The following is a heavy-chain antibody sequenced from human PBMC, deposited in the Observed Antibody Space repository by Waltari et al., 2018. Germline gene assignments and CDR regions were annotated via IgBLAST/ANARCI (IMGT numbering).Heavy chain of an antibody. CDR2: ISYNGRNI. J-gene: IGHJ6*02. Sequence: QVQLVDSGGGVVQSGRSLRLSCEASVFTLSSYAMHWVCQAPGKWLEWVAVISYNGRNIYYVDSVKGRFTISRDNSKKTLYMQMNSLRAEDTAVYYCARDYCDRTNCHGMDVWGQGTTVTVSS. CDR3: ARDYCDRTNCHGMDV. V-gene: IGHV3-30*04. D-gene: IGHD3-22*01. CDR1: VFTLSSYA.